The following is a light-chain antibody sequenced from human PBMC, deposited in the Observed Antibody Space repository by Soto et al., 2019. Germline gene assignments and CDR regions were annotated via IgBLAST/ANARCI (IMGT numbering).Light chain of an antibody. CDR2: GAS. CDR3: QQYGSSFT. CDR1: QSVSSSY. Sequence: EIVLTQSPGTLSLSPGERATLSCRARQSVSSSYLAWYQQKPRQAPRLLIYGASSRATGIPDRFSGSGSGTDFTLTISSLEAEDFAVYYCQQYGSSFTFGPGTKVEIK. J-gene: IGKJ3*01. V-gene: IGKV3-20*01.